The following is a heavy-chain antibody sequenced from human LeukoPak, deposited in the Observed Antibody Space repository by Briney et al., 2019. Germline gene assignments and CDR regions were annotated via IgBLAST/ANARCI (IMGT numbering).Heavy chain of an antibody. V-gene: IGHV4-34*01. CDR3: ARISRVGYSYGYYYMDV. D-gene: IGHD5-18*01. Sequence: SETLSLTCAVYGGSFSGYYWSWIRQPPGKGLEWIGEINHSGSTNYNPSLKSRVTISVDTSKNQFSLKLSSVTAADTAVYYCARISRVGYSYGYYYMDVWGKGTTVTVSS. CDR1: GGSFSGYY. J-gene: IGHJ6*03. CDR2: INHSGST.